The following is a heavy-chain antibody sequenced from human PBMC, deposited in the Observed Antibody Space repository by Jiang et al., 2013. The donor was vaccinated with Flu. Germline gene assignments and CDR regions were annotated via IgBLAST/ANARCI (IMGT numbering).Heavy chain of an antibody. Sequence: VSGGSISSGDYYWSWIRQPPGKGLEWIGFIYYRGSTFYNPSLQSRVTISVDTSKNQFSLKLSSVTAADTAVYYCARAHDIGSNWFDPWGQGTLVTVSS. J-gene: IGHJ5*02. D-gene: IGHD5-12*01. CDR2: IYYRGST. CDR3: ARAHDIGSNWFDP. CDR1: GGSISSGDYY. V-gene: IGHV4-30-4*01.